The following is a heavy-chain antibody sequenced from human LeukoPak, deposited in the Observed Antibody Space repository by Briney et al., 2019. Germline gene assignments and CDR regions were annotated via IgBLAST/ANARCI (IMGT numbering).Heavy chain of an antibody. V-gene: IGHV3-7*02. J-gene: IGHJ4*02. D-gene: IGHD5-12*01. CDR3: ARPYDSNRDHSGYGY. CDR1: GFTFSNYW. Sequence: GGSLRLSCATSGFTFSNYWMSWDRQAPGKGLEWVANINQDGHEKYYSDSVKGRFTMSRDNAKNSLYLQMNSLRADDTAVYYCARPYDSNRDHSGYGYWGRGTLVTVSS. CDR2: INQDGHEK.